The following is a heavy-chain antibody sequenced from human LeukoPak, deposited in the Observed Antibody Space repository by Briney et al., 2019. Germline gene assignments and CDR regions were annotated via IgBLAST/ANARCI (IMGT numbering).Heavy chain of an antibody. CDR2: IYYTGNT. D-gene: IGHD4-17*01. CDR3: ATGARLRLDDYYYYYYMDV. CDR1: GDSIIGYY. V-gene: IGHV4-39*07. J-gene: IGHJ6*03. Sequence: PSETLSLTCSVSGDSIIGYYWGWIRQPPGKGLEWIGNIYYTGNTYYNSSLKSRVTISVDTSKNQFSLKLNSVTAADTAVYYCATGARLRLDDYYYYYYMDVWGKGTTVTVSS.